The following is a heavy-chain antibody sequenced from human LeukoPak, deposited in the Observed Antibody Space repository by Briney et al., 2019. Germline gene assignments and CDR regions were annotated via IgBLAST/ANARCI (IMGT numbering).Heavy chain of an antibody. V-gene: IGHV1-2*02. J-gene: IGHJ4*02. Sequence: ASVKVSCKASGYTFTGYYMHWVRQAPGQGLEWMGWINPNSGGTNYAQKFQGRVTMTRDTSISTAYMELSRLRSDDTAVYYCARDLLPDYSNYVFDYWGQGTLVIVSS. D-gene: IGHD4-11*01. CDR3: ARDLLPDYSNYVFDY. CDR2: INPNSGGT. CDR1: GYTFTGYY.